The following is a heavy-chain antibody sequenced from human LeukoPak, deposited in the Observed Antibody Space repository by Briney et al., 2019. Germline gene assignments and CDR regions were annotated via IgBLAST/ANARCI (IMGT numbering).Heavy chain of an antibody. CDR2: IYPGDPDT. J-gene: IGHJ5*02. CDR1: GYSFTFYW. Sequence: GESLKISCKGSGYSFTFYWIGWVRQMPGKGLEWMGIIYPGDPDTRYSPSFQGQVTISADKSISTAYLQWSSLKASDTAMYYCARQVTTTWFDPWGQGTLVTVSS. CDR3: ARQVTTTWFDP. V-gene: IGHV5-51*01. D-gene: IGHD4-17*01.